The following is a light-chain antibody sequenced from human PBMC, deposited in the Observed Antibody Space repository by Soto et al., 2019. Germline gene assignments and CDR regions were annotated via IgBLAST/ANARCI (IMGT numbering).Light chain of an antibody. V-gene: IGLV2-14*03. CDR2: DVS. CDR3: SSYTSSSPVV. CDR1: SSDVGAYNY. Sequence: QSALTQPASVSGSPGQSITISCTGTSSDVGAYNYVSWYQHHPGKAPKLLIYDVSHRPSGVSNRFSASKSGNTASLTISGLQAEDEAYYYCSSYTSSSPVVFGGGTKMTVL. J-gene: IGLJ2*01.